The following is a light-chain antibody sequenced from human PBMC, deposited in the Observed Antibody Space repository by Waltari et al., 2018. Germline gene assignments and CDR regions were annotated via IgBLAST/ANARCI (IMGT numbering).Light chain of an antibody. CDR1: QDISNS. CDR3: QKKDNLPLT. J-gene: IGKJ4*01. V-gene: IGKV1-33*01. CDR2: DAS. Sequence: TQSPSSLSASVGDRVTITCQTSQDISNSLNWYQQKPGKAPKLLIYDASSLETGVPSRFSGSGSATDFTFTITSLQPEDTATYYCQKKDNLPLTFGGGTKVEIK.